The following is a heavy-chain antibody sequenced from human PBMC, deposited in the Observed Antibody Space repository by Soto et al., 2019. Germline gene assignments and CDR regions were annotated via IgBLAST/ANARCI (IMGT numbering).Heavy chain of an antibody. V-gene: IGHV4-31*03. CDR2: IYYSGST. D-gene: IGHD3-10*01. CDR1: GGSISSDSYY. Sequence: SETLSLTCTVSGGSISSDSYYWSWIRQHPGKGLEWIGYIYYSGSTYYNPSLKSRVTISVDTSKNQFSLKLSSVTAADTAVYYCARVITMVRGVIGYFDYWGQGTLVTVSS. J-gene: IGHJ4*02. CDR3: ARVITMVRGVIGYFDY.